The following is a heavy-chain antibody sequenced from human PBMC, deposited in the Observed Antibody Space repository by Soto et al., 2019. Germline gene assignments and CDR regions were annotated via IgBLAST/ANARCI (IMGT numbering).Heavy chain of an antibody. J-gene: IGHJ4*02. CDR2: ISFDGSNT. CDR1: GFTFSSYG. V-gene: IGHV3-30*03. Sequence: QVQLVESGGGVVQPGRSLRLSCAASGFTFSSYGTHWVRQAPGKGLEWVALISFDGSNTYYADSVKGRFTISRDNSQNTLYLQMHSLRAEDTSLYYCGAGQFFSDYWGQGALVTVSS. D-gene: IGHD6-19*01. CDR3: GAGQFFSDY.